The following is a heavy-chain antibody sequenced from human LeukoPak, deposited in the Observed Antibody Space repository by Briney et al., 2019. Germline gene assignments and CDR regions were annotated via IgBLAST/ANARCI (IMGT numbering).Heavy chain of an antibody. Sequence: GGSLRLSCAASGFTFSSYSMNWVRQAPGKGLEWVSPISSSSSYIYYADSVKGRFTISRDNAKNSLYLQMNSLRAEDTAVYYCAREGTVRYSSGPIDYWGQGTLVTVSS. CDR3: AREGTVRYSSGPIDY. J-gene: IGHJ4*02. D-gene: IGHD6-19*01. CDR1: GFTFSSYS. V-gene: IGHV3-21*01. CDR2: ISSSSSYI.